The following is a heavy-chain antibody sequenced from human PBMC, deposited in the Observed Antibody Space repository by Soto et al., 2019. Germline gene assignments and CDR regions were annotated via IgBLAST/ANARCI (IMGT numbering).Heavy chain of an antibody. CDR2: ISGAGDRT. Sequence: EAQLLESGGSLVQPGGSLRLSCAASGFSFRSYAMSWVRQAPGKGLEWVSIISGAGDRTYYADSVKGRFTISRDNSNNALYQQVSSLRAEETAVYHWAEAALATLSSMSSDANHFDSWGEGTLVTVSS. D-gene: IGHD1-1*01. CDR1: GFSFRSYA. V-gene: IGHV3-23*01. J-gene: IGHJ4*02. CDR3: AEAALATLSSMSSDANHFDS.